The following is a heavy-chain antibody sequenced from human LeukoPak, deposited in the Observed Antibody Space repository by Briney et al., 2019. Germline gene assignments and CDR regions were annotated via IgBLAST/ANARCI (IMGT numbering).Heavy chain of an antibody. V-gene: IGHV4-4*02. CDR3: AIRFGRLEAGGTPFDS. CDR1: GGSISSSNW. D-gene: IGHD6-13*01. J-gene: IGHJ4*02. Sequence: SETLSLTCAVSGGSISSSNWWSWVRQPPGKGLEWIGEIYHSGSTNYNPSLKSRVTTSVDKSKNQFSLKLTSVTAADTALYYCAIRFGRLEAGGTPFDSWGQGTLVTVSS. CDR2: IYHSGST.